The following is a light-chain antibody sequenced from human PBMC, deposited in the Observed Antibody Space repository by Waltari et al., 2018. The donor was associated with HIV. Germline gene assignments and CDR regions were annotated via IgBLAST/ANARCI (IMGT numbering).Light chain of an antibody. CDR3: SSYAGSNIWV. CDR2: EVS. V-gene: IGLV2-8*01. CDR1: SSDAGAYHS. J-gene: IGLJ3*02. Sequence: QSALTQPPSASGSPGPSVTLSCTGTSSDAGAYHSVCWHQQYPGKAPKLMIDEVSTRPSGVPDRFSGSKSGNTASLTVSGLQAEDEADYYCSSYAGSNIWVFGGGTKLTVL.